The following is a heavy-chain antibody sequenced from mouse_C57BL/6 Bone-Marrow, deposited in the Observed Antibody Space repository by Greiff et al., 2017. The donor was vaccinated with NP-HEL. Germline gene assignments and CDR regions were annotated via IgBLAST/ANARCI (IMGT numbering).Heavy chain of an antibody. J-gene: IGHJ2*01. D-gene: IGHD1-1*01. V-gene: IGHV5-17*01. CDR1: GFTFSDYG. Sequence: EVMLVESGGGLVKPGGSLKLSCAASGFTFSDYGMHWVRQAPEKGLEWVAYISSGSSTIYYADTVKGRFTISRDNAKNTLFLQMTSLRSEDTAMYYCASVITTAFDYWGQGTTLTVSS. CDR3: ASVITTAFDY. CDR2: ISSGSSTI.